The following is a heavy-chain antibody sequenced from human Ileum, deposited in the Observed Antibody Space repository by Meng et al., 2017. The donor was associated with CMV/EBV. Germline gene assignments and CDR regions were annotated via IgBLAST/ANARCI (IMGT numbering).Heavy chain of an antibody. Sequence: LLDFGGGLIHPGGSLRLPCAVSEFTLSDYMMSWVRQAPGKGLEWVSGISGSGDSTYYADSVKGRFTISRDNSKKTLYLQMNSLRVEDTAIYYCAKDGYGVVDHWGQGSLVTVSS. D-gene: IGHD5/OR15-5a*01. J-gene: IGHJ4*02. CDR1: EFTLSDYM. CDR3: AKDGYGVVDH. CDR2: ISGSGDST. V-gene: IGHV3-23*01.